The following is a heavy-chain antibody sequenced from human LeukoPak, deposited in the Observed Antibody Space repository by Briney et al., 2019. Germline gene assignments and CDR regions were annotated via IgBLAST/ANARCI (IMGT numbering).Heavy chain of an antibody. D-gene: IGHD6-19*01. Sequence: ASVKVSCKASGYTFTAYYMHWVRQAPGQGLEWMGWINPTIGGTNYAQKFQGRVTMTRDTSITTAYMELSSLRSEDTAVYYCAKDFQQWLAYAFDIWGQGTMVTVSS. CDR3: AKDFQQWLAYAFDI. CDR2: INPTIGGT. J-gene: IGHJ3*02. CDR1: GYTFTAYY. V-gene: IGHV1-2*02.